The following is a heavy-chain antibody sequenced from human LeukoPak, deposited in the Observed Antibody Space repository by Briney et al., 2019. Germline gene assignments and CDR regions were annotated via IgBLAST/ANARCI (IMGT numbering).Heavy chain of an antibody. V-gene: IGHV4-59*11. CDR1: GGSISGHY. CDR3: ARGCGGYAADY. Sequence: PSETLSLTCSVSGGSISGHYWSWIRQPPGKGLEWIGYIYHSGTTDYNPSLKTRLTISVDTSKNQFSLNLSSMTSADTAVYYCARGCGGYAADYWGQGTLVTVSS. D-gene: IGHD5-12*01. J-gene: IGHJ4*02. CDR2: IYHSGTT.